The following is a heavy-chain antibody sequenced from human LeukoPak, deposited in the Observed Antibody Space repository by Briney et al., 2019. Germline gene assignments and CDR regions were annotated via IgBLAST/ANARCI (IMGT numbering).Heavy chain of an antibody. CDR1: GYTFTSYA. CDR3: AREAAAAGTREDWFDP. V-gene: IGHV7-4-1*02. J-gene: IGHJ5*02. D-gene: IGHD6-13*01. CDR2: INTNTGNP. Sequence: GASVKVSCKASGYTFTSYAMNWVRQAPGQGLEWMGWINTNTGNPTYAQGFTGRFVFSLDTSVSTAYLQISSLKAEDTAVYYCAREAAAAGTREDWFDPWGQGTLVTVSS.